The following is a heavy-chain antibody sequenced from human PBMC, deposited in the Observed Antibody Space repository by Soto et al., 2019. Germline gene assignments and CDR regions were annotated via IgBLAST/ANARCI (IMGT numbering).Heavy chain of an antibody. D-gene: IGHD6-19*01. CDR1: GFTFSSYA. Sequence: PGGSLRLSCAASGFTFSSYAMSWVRQAPGKGLEWVSAISGSGGSTYYADSVKGRFTISRDNSKNTLYLQMNSLRAEDTAVYYCAKRPDYSSGWYLWPGGAFDIWGQGTMVTVSS. CDR3: AKRPDYSSGWYLWPGGAFDI. CDR2: ISGSGGST. J-gene: IGHJ3*02. V-gene: IGHV3-23*01.